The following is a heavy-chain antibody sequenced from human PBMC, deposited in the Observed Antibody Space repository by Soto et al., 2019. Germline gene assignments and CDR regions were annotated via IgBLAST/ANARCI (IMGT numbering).Heavy chain of an antibody. Sequence: QVQLQESGPGLVKPSQTLSLTCTVSGGSISSGGYYWSWIRQHPGKGLEWIGYIYYSGSTYYNPSLKSRYTISVDTSKNQFSLKLSSVTAADTAVYYCARDFGDRFTMVRGVMGLWGQGTTVTVSS. D-gene: IGHD3-10*01. J-gene: IGHJ6*02. V-gene: IGHV4-31*03. CDR1: GGSISSGGYY. CDR2: IYYSGST. CDR3: ARDFGDRFTMVRGVMGL.